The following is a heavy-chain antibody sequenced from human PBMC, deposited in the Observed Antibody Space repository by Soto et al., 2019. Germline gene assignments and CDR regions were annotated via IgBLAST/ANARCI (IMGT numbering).Heavy chain of an antibody. CDR3: ARDVHHYDSRDAFDI. CDR1: GGTFSSYA. J-gene: IGHJ3*02. D-gene: IGHD3-22*01. Sequence: GASVKVSCKASGGTFSSYAISWVRQAPGQGLEWMGGIIPIFGTANYAQKFQGRVTITADESTSTAYMELSSLRSEDTAVYYCARDVHHYDSRDAFDIWGQGTMVTVSS. CDR2: IIPIFGTA. V-gene: IGHV1-69*13.